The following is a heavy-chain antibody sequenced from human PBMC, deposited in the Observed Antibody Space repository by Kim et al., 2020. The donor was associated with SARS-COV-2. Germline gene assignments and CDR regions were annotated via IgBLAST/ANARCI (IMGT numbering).Heavy chain of an antibody. CDR1: GGSISSYY. V-gene: IGHV4-59*08. Sequence: SETLSLTCTVSGGSISSYYWSWIRQPPGKGLEWIGYIYYSGSTNYNPSLKSRVTISVDTSKNQFSLKLSSVTAADTAVYYCARHRKYQLLFSRGGGHPFDSWGQGTLVTVSS. D-gene: IGHD2-2*01. J-gene: IGHJ4*02. CDR3: ARHRKYQLLFSRGGGHPFDS. CDR2: IYYSGST.